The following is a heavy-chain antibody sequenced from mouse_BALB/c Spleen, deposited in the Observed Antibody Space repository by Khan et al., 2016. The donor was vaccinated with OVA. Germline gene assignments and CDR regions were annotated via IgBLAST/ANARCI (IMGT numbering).Heavy chain of an antibody. CDR2: ISDGGSST. J-gene: IGHJ3*01. V-gene: IGHV5-4*02. D-gene: IGHD1-1*02. CDR1: GFTFSDYY. Sequence: EVELVESGGDLVKPGGSLKLSCAASGFTFSDYYMYWVRQTPEKRLEWVATISDGGSSTYYPDSVKGRFTISRDNAENNLYLQLSSLKSEDTAIYYWARAGYGGFAYWGQGTLVTVSA. CDR3: ARAGYGGFAY.